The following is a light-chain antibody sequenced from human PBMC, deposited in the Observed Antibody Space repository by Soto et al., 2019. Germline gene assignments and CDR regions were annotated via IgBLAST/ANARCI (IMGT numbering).Light chain of an antibody. V-gene: IGKV3-11*01. CDR3: QQRSNCYT. J-gene: IGKJ5*01. CDR1: QSVSIY. Sequence: EIVFTQAPATLSLSPGERATLCCRASQSVSIYLAWYQQKPGQAPRLLIYDAYNRATGIPARFSGSGSGTDFTLTISSLEPEDFAVYYCQQRSNCYTFGQGTRLEI. CDR2: DAY.